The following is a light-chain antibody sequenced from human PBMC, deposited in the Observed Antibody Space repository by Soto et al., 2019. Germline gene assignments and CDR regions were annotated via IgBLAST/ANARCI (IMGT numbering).Light chain of an antibody. Sequence: QSALTQPASVSGSPGQSITISCTGTSSDVGSYEFVSWYQQHPGKVPKLMIYEASKRPSGVSNRFSGSKSGNTASLTISGLQAVDEADYYCCSYAGGSTIFGGGTKLTVL. CDR3: CSYAGGSTI. J-gene: IGLJ2*01. CDR2: EAS. CDR1: SSDVGSYEF. V-gene: IGLV2-23*01.